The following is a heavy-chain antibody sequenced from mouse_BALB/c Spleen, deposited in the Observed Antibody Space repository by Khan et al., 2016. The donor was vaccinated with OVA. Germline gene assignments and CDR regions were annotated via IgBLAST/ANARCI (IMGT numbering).Heavy chain of an antibody. V-gene: IGHV5-17*02. Sequence: EVKLEESGGGLVQPGGSRKLSCVASGFTLSSFGMHWVRQAPMKGLEWVAYISSGSSTIYYVDTVKGRFTISRDNPTNTLFLQMTSLRSEDTAMYYCARSGGNFHWYFDVWGAGTSVTVSS. CDR2: ISSGSSTI. CDR1: GFTLSSFG. D-gene: IGHD2-1*01. CDR3: ARSGGNFHWYFDV. J-gene: IGHJ1*01.